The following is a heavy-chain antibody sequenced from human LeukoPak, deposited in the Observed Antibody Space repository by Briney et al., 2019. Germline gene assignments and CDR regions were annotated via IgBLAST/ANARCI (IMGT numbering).Heavy chain of an antibody. J-gene: IGHJ4*02. CDR3: QSRYLEWLLEY. V-gene: IGHV4-39*01. CDR1: GGSINSNNYY. Sequence: SETLSLTCTVSGGSINSNNYYWGWIRQPPGKGLGWIGSIYSSGSAYYNSSLKSRVTISVDTSKNQFSLRLSSVTAADTAVYYCQSRYLEWLLEYWGQGTLVTVSS. D-gene: IGHD3-3*01. CDR2: IYSSGSA.